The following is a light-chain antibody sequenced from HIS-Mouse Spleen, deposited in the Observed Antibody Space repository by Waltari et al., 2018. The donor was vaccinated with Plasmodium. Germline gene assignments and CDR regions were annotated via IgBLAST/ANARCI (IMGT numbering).Light chain of an antibody. CDR1: SSDVGSFTL. V-gene: IGLV2-23*03. Sequence: QSALTQPASVSGSPGQSITIPCTGTSSDVGSFTLVSCYQHHPGKAPKLMIYEGSKRPSGVSNRFSGSKSGNTASLTISGLQAEDEADYYCCSYAGSSTFVVFGGGTKLTVL. CDR2: EGS. J-gene: IGLJ2*01. CDR3: CSYAGSSTFVV.